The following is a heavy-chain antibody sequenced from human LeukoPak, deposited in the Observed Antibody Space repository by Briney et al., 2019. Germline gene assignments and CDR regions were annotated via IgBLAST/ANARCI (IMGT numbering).Heavy chain of an antibody. CDR2: TYYSGST. J-gene: IGHJ4*02. Sequence: SETLSLTCTVSGGSISNYYWNWIRQAPGKGLEWIGYTYYSGSTKYNPSLKSRVTISVDTPKNQFSLKLSSVTAADTAVYYCASDLSRGLSYHFDYWGQGTLVTVSS. CDR3: ASDLSRGLSYHFDY. V-gene: IGHV4-59*01. CDR1: GGSISNYY. D-gene: IGHD2-2*01.